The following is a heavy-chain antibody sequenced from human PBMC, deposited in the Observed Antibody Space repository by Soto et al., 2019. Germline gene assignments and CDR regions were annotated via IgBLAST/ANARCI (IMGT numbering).Heavy chain of an antibody. D-gene: IGHD6-19*01. CDR2: IYPGDSDT. Sequence: GESLKISCKGSGYSFTSYWIGWVRQMPGKGLEWMGIIYPGDSDTRYSPSFQGQVTISADKSISTAYLQWSSLKASDTAMYYCARHGMSGWCHYYCGMDVWGQGTSVTVSS. CDR3: ARHGMSGWCHYYCGMDV. V-gene: IGHV5-51*01. J-gene: IGHJ6*02. CDR1: GYSFTSYW.